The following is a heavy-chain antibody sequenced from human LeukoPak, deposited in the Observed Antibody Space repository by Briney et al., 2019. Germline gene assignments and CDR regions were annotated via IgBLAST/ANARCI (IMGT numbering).Heavy chain of an antibody. V-gene: IGHV3-48*01. J-gene: IGHJ4*01. CDR2: ISSSSRTI. CDR1: GFTFSSYS. D-gene: IGHD2/OR15-2a*01. CDR3: ARGYTTAWGLFDY. Sequence: PGGSLRLSCAASGFTFSSYSMNWVRQAPGKGLEWVSYISSSSRTIYYADSVKCRFTISRDNAKNSLYLQMNSLRAEDTAVYYCARGYTTAWGLFDYWGQGTLVTVSS.